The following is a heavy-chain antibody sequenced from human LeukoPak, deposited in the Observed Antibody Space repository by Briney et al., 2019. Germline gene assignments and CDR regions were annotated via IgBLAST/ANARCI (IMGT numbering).Heavy chain of an antibody. V-gene: IGHV4-31*03. Sequence: PSQTLSLTCTVSGGSISSGGYYWSWIRQHPGKGLEWIGYVYYSGSTYYNPSLKSRVTISVDTSKNQFSLKLSSVTAADTAVYYCARDRGYYYDSSGYYSGYFDYWGQRTLVTVYS. CDR3: ARDRGYYYDSSGYYSGYFDY. J-gene: IGHJ4*02. CDR1: GGSISSGGYY. CDR2: VYYSGST. D-gene: IGHD3-22*01.